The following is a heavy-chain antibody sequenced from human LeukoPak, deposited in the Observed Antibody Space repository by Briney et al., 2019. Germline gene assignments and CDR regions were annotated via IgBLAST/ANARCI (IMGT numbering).Heavy chain of an antibody. V-gene: IGHV3-21*01. J-gene: IGHJ6*03. CDR3: ARVYTSTWYLGYLHMDV. Sequence: PGGSLRLSCVPSGFTLSSYNMKCVRQPRGKRLEGVSSISWRSRDIEYADSVKGRFTISRDIDKKSLYLQMNSLRVEDTAVYYCARVYTSTWYLGYLHMDVWGNGTTVTVSS. D-gene: IGHD6-13*01. CDR2: ISWRSRDI. CDR1: GFTLSSYN.